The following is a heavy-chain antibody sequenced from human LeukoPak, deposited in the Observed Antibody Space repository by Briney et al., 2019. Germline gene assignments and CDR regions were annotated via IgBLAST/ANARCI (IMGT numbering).Heavy chain of an antibody. D-gene: IGHD5-18*01. CDR3: ARDLPDSYGPEGNWYFDL. V-gene: IGHV3-74*01. CDR1: GFTFSSYW. J-gene: IGHJ2*01. Sequence: GGSLRLSCAASGFTFSSYWMHWVRQAPGKGLVWVSRINSDGSSTSYADSVKGRFSISRDNAKNTLYLQMNSLRAEDTAVYYCARDLPDSYGPEGNWYFDLWGRGTLVTVSS. CDR2: INSDGSST.